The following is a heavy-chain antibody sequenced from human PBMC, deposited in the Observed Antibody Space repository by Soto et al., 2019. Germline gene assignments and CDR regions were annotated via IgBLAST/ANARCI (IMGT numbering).Heavy chain of an antibody. D-gene: IGHD3-3*01. CDR3: ASRPVNSNLWSGSNYYYYMEV. V-gene: IGHV4-39*02. J-gene: IGHJ6*03. Sequence: PSETLSLTCTVSGGSISSSYYYCGWIRQPPGKGLEWVGTMSFTGNTYYNPSLESRVTMSVDRSKNHFSLKMSSVTAADTAVYYCASRPVNSNLWSGSNYYYYMEVWGKGTTVNVSS. CDR1: GGSISSSYYY. CDR2: MSFTGNT.